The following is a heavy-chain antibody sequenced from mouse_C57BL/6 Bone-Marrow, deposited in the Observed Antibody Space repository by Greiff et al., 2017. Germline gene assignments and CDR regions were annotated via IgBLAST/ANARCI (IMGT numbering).Heavy chain of an antibody. CDR3: SRLGITTGFDY. V-gene: IGHV5-6*01. Sequence: DVHLVESGGDLVKPGGSLKLSCAASGFTFSSYGISWVRQTPDKRLEWVATISSGGSYTYYPDSVKGRFTISRDNAKNTLYLQMSSLKSEDTAMYYCSRLGITTGFDYWGQGTTLTVSS. D-gene: IGHD2-4*01. CDR2: ISSGGSYT. J-gene: IGHJ2*01. CDR1: GFTFSSYG.